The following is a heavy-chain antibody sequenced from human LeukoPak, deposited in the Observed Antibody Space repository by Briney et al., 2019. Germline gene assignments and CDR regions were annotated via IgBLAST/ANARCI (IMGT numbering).Heavy chain of an antibody. CDR3: AKDGDSYDSSGHPSSFEY. V-gene: IGHV3-33*03. D-gene: IGHD3-22*01. CDR1: GFSFSSHA. J-gene: IGHJ4*02. Sequence: GRSLRLSCAASGFSFSSHAMHWVRQAPGKGLEWVAVVWFDGSSTSYGDPVRGRFNISRDDSKNTVFLQMNSLRAEDTAVYYCAKDGDSYDSSGHPSSFEYWGREPWSPSPQ. CDR2: VWFDGSST.